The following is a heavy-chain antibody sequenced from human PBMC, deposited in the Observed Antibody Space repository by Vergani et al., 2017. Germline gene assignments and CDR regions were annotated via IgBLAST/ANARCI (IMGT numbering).Heavy chain of an antibody. CDR3: TSRSGSYYSDY. Sequence: EVQLVESGGGLVQPGGSLKLSCAASGFTFSGSAMHWVRQASGKGLEWVGRIRSKANSYATAYAASVKGRFTISRDDSKNTAYLQMNSLKTEDTAVYYCTSRSGSYYSDYWGQGTLVTDSS. D-gene: IGHD1-26*01. J-gene: IGHJ4*02. V-gene: IGHV3-73*01. CDR1: GFTFSGSA. CDR2: IRSKANSYAT.